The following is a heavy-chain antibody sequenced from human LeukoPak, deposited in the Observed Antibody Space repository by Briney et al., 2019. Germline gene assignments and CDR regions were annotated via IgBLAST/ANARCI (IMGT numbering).Heavy chain of an antibody. CDR1: GGTFSSYA. CDR3: ARTVDTAMASDY. J-gene: IGHJ4*02. Sequence: SVKVSCKAPGGTFSSYAISWVRQAPGQGLEWMGRIIPILGIANYAQKFQGRVTITADKSTSTAYMELSSLRSEDTAVYYCARTVDTAMASDYWGQGTLVTVSS. D-gene: IGHD5-18*01. V-gene: IGHV1-69*04. CDR2: IIPILGIA.